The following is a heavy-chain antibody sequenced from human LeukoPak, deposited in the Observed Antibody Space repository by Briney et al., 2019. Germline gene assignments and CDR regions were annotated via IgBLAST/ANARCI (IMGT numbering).Heavy chain of an antibody. J-gene: IGHJ4*02. CDR1: GFTFSSYA. CDR2: ISGSFGST. D-gene: IGHD3-10*01. Sequence: GGSLRLSGAASGFTFSSYAMSWVRQPPGRGLEWVSAISGSFGSTYYADSVKGRFTISRYNAKNSLYLQMNSLRAADTAVYYCARGSGTYFNYWGQGTLVTVSS. V-gene: IGHV3-23*01. CDR3: ARGSGTYFNY.